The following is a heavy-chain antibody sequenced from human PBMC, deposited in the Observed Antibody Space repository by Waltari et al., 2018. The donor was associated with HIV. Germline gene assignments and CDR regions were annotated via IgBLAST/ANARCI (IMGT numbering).Heavy chain of an antibody. Sequence: QVTLRESGPALVKPTQTLTLTCTFSGFSLTTSGMCVSWLRQSPGKALEWLARIDWEDVKDYSTSLKTRLTISKDTSKNEVVLTMTNMDPVDTATYHCARIRWGYRVSSPRGYFDYWGQGILVTVSS. D-gene: IGHD6-6*01. CDR1: GFSLTTSGMC. V-gene: IGHV2-70*15. CDR3: ARIRWGYRVSSPRGYFDY. CDR2: IDWEDVK. J-gene: IGHJ4*02.